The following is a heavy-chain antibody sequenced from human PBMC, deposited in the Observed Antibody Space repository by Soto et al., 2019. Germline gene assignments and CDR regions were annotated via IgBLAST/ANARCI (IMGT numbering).Heavy chain of an antibody. CDR2: IYHSGST. CDR1: GYSISSGYS. D-gene: IGHD2-2*01. Sequence: KPSETLSLTCAVSGYSISSGYSWGWIRQPPGKGLEWIGSIYHSGSTYYNPSLKSRVTISVDTSKNQFSLKLSSVTAADTAVYYCARDIVVPAAIDYWGQGTLVTVS. CDR3: ARDIVVPAAIDY. J-gene: IGHJ4*02. V-gene: IGHV4-38-2*02.